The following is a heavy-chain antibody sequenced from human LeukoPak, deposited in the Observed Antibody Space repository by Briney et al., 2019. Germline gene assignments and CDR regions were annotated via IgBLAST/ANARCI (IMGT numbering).Heavy chain of an antibody. CDR2: LNQSGIT. V-gene: IGHV4-34*01. J-gene: IGHJ3*02. Sequence: SETLSLTCAVYGGSFSGYYWSWIRQSPGKGLEWIGELNQSGITNYNPSLKTRVTISVDTSKNQLSLKLRSVTAADTAVYYCARSGYSSSWYRVAFDIWGQGTMVTVSS. CDR1: GGSFSGYY. D-gene: IGHD6-13*01. CDR3: ARSGYSSSWYRVAFDI.